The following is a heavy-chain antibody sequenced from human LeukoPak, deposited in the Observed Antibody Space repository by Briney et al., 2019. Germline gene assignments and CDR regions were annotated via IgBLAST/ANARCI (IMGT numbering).Heavy chain of an antibody. V-gene: IGHV3-74*01. CDR3: ATKQWLAPPPDS. D-gene: IGHD6-19*01. CDR2: INPDGTVT. Sequence: GGSLRLSCAASGFTFSKYWMLWVRQAPGKGLESVSRINPDGTVTTYADSVKGRFTVSRDNADNTMFLQMNSVRDEDTAVYYCATKQWLAPPPDSWGQGTPVTVSS. J-gene: IGHJ4*02. CDR1: GFTFSKYW.